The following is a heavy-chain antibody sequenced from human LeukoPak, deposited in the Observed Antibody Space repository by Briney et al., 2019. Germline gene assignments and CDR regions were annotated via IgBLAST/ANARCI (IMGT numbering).Heavy chain of an antibody. V-gene: IGHV4-61*01. Sequence: PSQTLSLTCTVSGGSISSGSYYWSWIRQPPGKGLEWIGAIYYSGSTDYNPSLKSRVTMSVDTSKNQFSLNLSSVTAADTAVYYCARGGYSYGLFGYWGQGTLVTVSS. J-gene: IGHJ4*02. CDR1: GGSISSGSYY. D-gene: IGHD5-18*01. CDR3: ARGGYSYGLFGY. CDR2: IYYSGST.